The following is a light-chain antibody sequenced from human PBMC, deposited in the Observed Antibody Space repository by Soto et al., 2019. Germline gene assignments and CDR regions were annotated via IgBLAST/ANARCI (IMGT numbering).Light chain of an antibody. CDR3: QQCYITPYT. CDR1: QSISVH. V-gene: IGKV1-39*01. CDR2: AAS. Sequence: DIQMTQSPSSLSASVGDTVTITCRASQSISVHLNWYQQKPGKVPKLLIYAASYLQSGVPSRFSGSGSETDFALTISSQQPEDFATYCFQQCYITPYTFGQGTKVEIK. J-gene: IGKJ2*01.